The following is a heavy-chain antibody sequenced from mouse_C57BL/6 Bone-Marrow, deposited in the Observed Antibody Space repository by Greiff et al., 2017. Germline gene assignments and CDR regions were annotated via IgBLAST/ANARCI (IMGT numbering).Heavy chain of an antibody. CDR3: TTSYYEDYFDY. D-gene: IGHD1-1*01. CDR2: IDPENGDT. Sequence: EVQLQQSGAELVRPGASVKLSCTASGFNIKDDYMHWVKQRPEQGLEWIGWIDPENGDTEYASKFQGKATITADTSSNTAYLQLSGLTSEDTAVYYCTTSYYEDYFDYWGQGTTLTVSS. V-gene: IGHV14-4*01. J-gene: IGHJ2*01. CDR1: GFNIKDDY.